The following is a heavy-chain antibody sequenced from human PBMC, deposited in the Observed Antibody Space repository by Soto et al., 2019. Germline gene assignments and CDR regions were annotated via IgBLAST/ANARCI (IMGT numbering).Heavy chain of an antibody. CDR1: GFTFSSYG. CDR2: ILYDGNNK. J-gene: IGHJ6*04. Sequence: QVQLVESGGGVVQPGRSLRLSCAASGFTFSSYGMHWGRQAPGKGLEWVAAILYDGNNKYYADSVKGRFTISRDNSKNTLYLKMNGRRAEDRAVYYGAKALTGSSYGMHFWGKGTTVIVSS. CDR3: AKALTGSSYGMHF. D-gene: IGHD3-10*01. V-gene: IGHV3-30*18.